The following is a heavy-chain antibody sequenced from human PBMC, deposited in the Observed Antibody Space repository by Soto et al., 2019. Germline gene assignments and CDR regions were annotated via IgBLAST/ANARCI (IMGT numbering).Heavy chain of an antibody. D-gene: IGHD2-2*03. CDR1: GFTFSSYA. J-gene: IGHJ6*01. CDR2: ISYDGSNK. CDR3: ARGGYCSSTSCYRYGMDV. Sequence: QVQLVESGGGVVQPRRSLRLSCAASGFTFSSYAMHWVRQAPGKGLEWVAVISYDGSNKYFADSVKGRFTISRDNSKNTLYLQMNSLTVEDTAVYYCARGGYCSSTSCYRYGMDVW. V-gene: IGHV3-30-3*01.